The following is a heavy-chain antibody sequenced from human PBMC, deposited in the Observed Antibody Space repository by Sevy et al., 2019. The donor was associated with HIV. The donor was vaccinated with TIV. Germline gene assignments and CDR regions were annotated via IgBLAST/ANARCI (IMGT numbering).Heavy chain of an antibody. Sequence: SETLSLTCTVSGGSISSGNYLWSWIRQTPGKGLDWIGTVHYSGRTYYNPSLKSRVTISEDTSKNQFSLNLNSVTAADTAVYFCARNFDYWGQGTLVTVSS. J-gene: IGHJ4*02. CDR1: GGSISSGNYL. V-gene: IGHV4-39*01. CDR3: ARNFDY. CDR2: VHYSGRT.